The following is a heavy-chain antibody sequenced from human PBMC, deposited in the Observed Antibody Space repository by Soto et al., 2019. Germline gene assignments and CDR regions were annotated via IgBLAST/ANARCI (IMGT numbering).Heavy chain of an antibody. CDR1: GFTFSSYA. J-gene: IGHJ6*03. CDR2: LGGNGFTT. Sequence: EVQLLESGAGLVQPGGSLKLSCEVSGFTFSSYAMSWVRQAPEKGPEWVAILGGNGFTTYYADSVKGRFTISGDKCMSTVVMQVYCLGADGTGVYYCARALRPSLDFLCYVDVWGRGSSVPVSS. D-gene: IGHD2-2*01. V-gene: IGHV3-23*01. CDR3: ARALRPSLDFLCYVDV.